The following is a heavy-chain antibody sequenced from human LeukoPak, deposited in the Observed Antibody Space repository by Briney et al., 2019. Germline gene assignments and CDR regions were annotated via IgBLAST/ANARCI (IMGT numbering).Heavy chain of an antibody. V-gene: IGHV3-7*03. CDR3: AKSGSSVFWS. CDR2: IKEDGSEK. J-gene: IGHJ5*02. Sequence: PGGSLRLSCAASGFTFTNHWMSWVRQAPGKGLEWVANIKEDGSEKYYVDSVKGRFTVSRENVKNSLFLQMNSLRVDDTAVYYCAKSGSSVFWSWGQGTLVTVSS. D-gene: IGHD3-3*02. CDR1: GFTFTNHW.